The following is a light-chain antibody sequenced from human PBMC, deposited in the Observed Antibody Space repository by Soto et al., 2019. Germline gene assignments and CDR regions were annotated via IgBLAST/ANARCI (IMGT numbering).Light chain of an antibody. V-gene: IGKV3-15*01. CDR1: QSVSSY. J-gene: IGKJ1*01. Sequence: EIVMTQSPVTLSVSPGERATLSCRASQSVSSYLAWYQQKPGQAPRLLIYGATTRATGIPARFSGSGSGTEFTLTISSLQSEDFAVYYCQQYNDWPQTFGQGTKVEIK. CDR3: QQYNDWPQT. CDR2: GAT.